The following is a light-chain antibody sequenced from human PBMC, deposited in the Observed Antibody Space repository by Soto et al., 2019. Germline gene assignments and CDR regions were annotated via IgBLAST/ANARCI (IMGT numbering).Light chain of an antibody. CDR1: QSISNT. Sequence: EIVMTQSPATLSVPPGERATLSCRASQSISNTLAWYQQKPGQAPRLLIHGASTRATGIPARFSGRGSGTEFTLTISSLQSEDFAVYYCQHYYNWPITFGGGTKVDIK. V-gene: IGKV3-15*01. CDR3: QHYYNWPIT. J-gene: IGKJ4*01. CDR2: GAS.